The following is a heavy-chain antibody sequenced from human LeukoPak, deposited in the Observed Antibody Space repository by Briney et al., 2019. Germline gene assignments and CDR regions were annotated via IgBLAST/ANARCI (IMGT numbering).Heavy chain of an antibody. CDR2: INTSGNT. V-gene: IGHV4-4*07. Sequence: SETLSLTCTVSGDSISSYYWSWIRQSAEKGLEWIGRINTSGNTNYNPSLKSRVTMSLDTSKNHFSLNLSSVTVADTAVYYCARDRLGFRVDVWGKGTTVTVSS. CDR3: ARDRLGFRVDV. J-gene: IGHJ6*04. CDR1: GDSISSYY. D-gene: IGHD3-10*01.